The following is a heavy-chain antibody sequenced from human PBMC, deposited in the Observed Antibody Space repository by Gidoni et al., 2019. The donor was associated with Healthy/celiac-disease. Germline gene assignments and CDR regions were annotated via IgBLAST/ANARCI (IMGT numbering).Heavy chain of an antibody. CDR2: IYYCGST. J-gene: IGHJ4*02. Sequence: KGLEWIGSIYYCGSTYYNPSLKSRVTISVDTSKNQFSLKLSSVTAADTAVYYCARRGTWVGATDDYWGQGTLVTVSS. CDR3: ARRGTWVGATDDY. V-gene: IGHV4-39*01. D-gene: IGHD1-26*01.